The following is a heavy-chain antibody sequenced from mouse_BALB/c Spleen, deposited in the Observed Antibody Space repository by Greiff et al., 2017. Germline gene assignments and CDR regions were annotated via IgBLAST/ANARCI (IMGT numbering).Heavy chain of an antibody. D-gene: IGHD2-3*01. CDR2: IDPENGNT. J-gene: IGHJ4*01. CDR3: ARLYDGYYRNYYAMGY. CDR1: GFNIKDYY. Sequence: EVQLQESGAELVRPGALVKLSCKASGFNIKDYYMHWVKQRPEQGLEWIGWIDPENGNTIYDPKFQGKASITAVTSSNTAYLQLSSLTSEDTAVYYCARLYDGYYRNYYAMGYWGQGTSVTVSA. V-gene: IGHV14-1*02.